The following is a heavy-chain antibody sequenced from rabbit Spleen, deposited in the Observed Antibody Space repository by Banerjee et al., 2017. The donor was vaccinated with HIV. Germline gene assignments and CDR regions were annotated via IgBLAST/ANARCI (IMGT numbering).Heavy chain of an antibody. J-gene: IGHJ6*01. CDR3: ARGIVYGYSGDAYPPYAMDL. CDR2: IDVRKSGST. V-gene: IGHV1S45*01. D-gene: IGHD6-1*01. Sequence: QEQLVESGGGLVKPGASLTLTCKASGLDFSANYWICWVRQAPGKGLEWIACIDVRKSGSTFYETWAKGRFTISKTSSTTVTLQMTSLTAADTATYFCARGIVYGYSGDAYPPYAMDLWGQGTLVTVS. CDR1: GLDFSANYW.